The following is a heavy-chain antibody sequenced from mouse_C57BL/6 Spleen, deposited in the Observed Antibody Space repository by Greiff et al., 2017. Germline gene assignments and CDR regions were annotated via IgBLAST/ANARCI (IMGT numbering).Heavy chain of an antibody. Sequence: DVHLVESGEGLVKPGGSLKLSCAASGFTFSSYAMSWVRQTPEKRLEWVAYISSGGDYIYYADTVKGRFTISRDNARNTLYLQMSSLKSEDTAMYYCTRGSNYYFDYWGQGTTLTVSS. CDR3: TRGSNYYFDY. CDR2: ISSGGDYI. D-gene: IGHD2-5*01. V-gene: IGHV5-9-1*02. J-gene: IGHJ2*01. CDR1: GFTFSSYA.